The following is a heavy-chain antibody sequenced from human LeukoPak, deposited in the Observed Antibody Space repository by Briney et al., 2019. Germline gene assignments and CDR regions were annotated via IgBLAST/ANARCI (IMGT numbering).Heavy chain of an antibody. CDR1: GYTFTSYA. J-gene: IGHJ4*02. CDR3: ARVSDYDILTGYYMNAPSFDY. CDR2: INTNTGNP. Sequence: ASVKVSCKASGYTFTSYAMNWVRQAPGQGLEWMGWINTNTGNPTYAQGFTGRFVFSLDTSVSTAYPQISSLKAEDTAVYYCARVSDYDILTGYYMNAPSFDYWGQGTLVTVSS. V-gene: IGHV7-4-1*02. D-gene: IGHD3-9*01.